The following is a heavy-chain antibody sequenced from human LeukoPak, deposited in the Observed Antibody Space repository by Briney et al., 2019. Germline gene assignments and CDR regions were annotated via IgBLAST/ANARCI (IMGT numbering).Heavy chain of an antibody. J-gene: IGHJ6*03. V-gene: IGHV4-38-2*02. CDR1: GYSISTGYY. CDR3: ARDWGVEGRPGYMDV. CDR2: FYHGGST. D-gene: IGHD6-6*01. Sequence: PSETLSLTCTVSGYSISTGYYWDWIRQPPGKGLEWIGTFYHGGSTYYNPSLKSRFTISVDTSTNQFSLNLTSVTAADTAVYFCARDWGVEGRPGYMDVWGKGTTVTVSS.